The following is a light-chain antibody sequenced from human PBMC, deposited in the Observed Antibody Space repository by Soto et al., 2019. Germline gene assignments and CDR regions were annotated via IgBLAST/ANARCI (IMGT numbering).Light chain of an antibody. CDR1: SSNIGAGSD. CDR2: SNN. V-gene: IGLV1-40*01. Sequence: QSVLTQPPSVSGAPGQRVTISCTGSSSNIGAGSDIHWYQHLPGTAPKLLIYSNNIRPSGVPDRFSGSKSGTSASLAITGLQAEDEADYYCAAWDDGLSGPVFGGGTKLTVL. CDR3: AAWDDGLSGPV. J-gene: IGLJ3*02.